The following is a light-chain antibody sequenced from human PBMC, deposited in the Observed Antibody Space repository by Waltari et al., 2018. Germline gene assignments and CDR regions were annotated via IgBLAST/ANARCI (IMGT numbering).Light chain of an antibody. Sequence: DIQMTQSRSSMSASVGDTVTITCRASQSISSWLDWYQQKPGKAPKLLIYKASSLQSGVPSRFSGSGSGTDFTLTISSLQPEDFATYYCLQYSSSPYSFGQGTKVEIK. CDR3: LQYSSSPYS. J-gene: IGKJ2*03. V-gene: IGKV1-12*01. CDR1: QSISSW. CDR2: KAS.